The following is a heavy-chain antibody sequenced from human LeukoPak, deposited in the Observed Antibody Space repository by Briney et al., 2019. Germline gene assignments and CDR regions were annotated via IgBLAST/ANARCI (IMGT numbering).Heavy chain of an antibody. Sequence: PGRSLRLSCTASGFTFGDYAMSWFRQAPGKGLEWVGFIRSKAYGWTTEYAASVKGRFTISRDDSKSIAYLQMNSLKTEDTAVYYCTRDHGLPYGSYPFDYWGQGTLVTVSS. CDR1: GFTFGDYA. V-gene: IGHV3-49*03. CDR2: IRSKAYGWTT. CDR3: TRDHGLPYGSYPFDY. D-gene: IGHD1-26*01. J-gene: IGHJ4*02.